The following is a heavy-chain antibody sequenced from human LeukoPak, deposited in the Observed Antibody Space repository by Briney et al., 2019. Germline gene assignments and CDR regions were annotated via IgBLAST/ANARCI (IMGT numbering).Heavy chain of an antibody. Sequence: GGSLRLSCSASGFAFSDYWMSWVRQAPGKGLEWLANINQDGSQTSYVDSVRGRFTASRDNAKNSLYLQMNSQRADDTAVYYCARDSSLRYSGYDWVFWGRGTLVTVSS. CDR1: GFAFSDYW. CDR3: ARDSSLRYSGYDWVF. V-gene: IGHV3-7*01. CDR2: INQDGSQT. J-gene: IGHJ4*02. D-gene: IGHD5-12*01.